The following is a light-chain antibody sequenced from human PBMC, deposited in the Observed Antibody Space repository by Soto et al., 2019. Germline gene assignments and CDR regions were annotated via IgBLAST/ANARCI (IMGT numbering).Light chain of an antibody. CDR1: QTISSY. CDR3: QQSYSTPPRR. Sequence: TQTTRSASLPSSFVGDTVTLTPRATQTISSYLISYQQNPGTAPKLLIYAASSLQSGVPSMFSGSGSGTDFTLTISSLQPEDFATYYCQQSYSTPPRRFGQGAKGDIK. V-gene: IGKV1-39*01. CDR2: AAS. J-gene: IGKJ1*01.